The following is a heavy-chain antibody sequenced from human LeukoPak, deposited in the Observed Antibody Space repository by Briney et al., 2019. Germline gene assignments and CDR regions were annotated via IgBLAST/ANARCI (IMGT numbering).Heavy chain of an antibody. J-gene: IGHJ5*02. CDR2: INHSGST. CDR3: ARFGSGWYGWFDP. D-gene: IGHD6-19*01. V-gene: IGHV4-34*01. CDR1: GGSFSGYY. Sequence: SETLSLTCAVYGGSFSGYYWSWIRQPPGKGLEWIGEINHSGSTNYNPSLNSRVTISVDTSKNQFSLELSSVTAADTAVYYCARFGSGWYGWFDPWGQGTLVTVSS.